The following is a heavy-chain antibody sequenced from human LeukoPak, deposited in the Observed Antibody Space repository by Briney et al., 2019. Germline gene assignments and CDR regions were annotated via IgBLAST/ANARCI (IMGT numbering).Heavy chain of an antibody. CDR2: IYSGGST. V-gene: IGHV3-53*01. J-gene: IGHJ4*02. D-gene: IGHD3-3*01. CDR3: ASSYDFWSGHHY. Sequence: PGGPLRLSCAASGFTVSSNYMSWVRQAPGKGLEWVSVIYSGGSTYYADSVKGRFTISRDNSKNTLYLQMNSLRAEDTAVYYCASSYDFWSGHHYWGQGTLVTVSS. CDR1: GFTVSSNY.